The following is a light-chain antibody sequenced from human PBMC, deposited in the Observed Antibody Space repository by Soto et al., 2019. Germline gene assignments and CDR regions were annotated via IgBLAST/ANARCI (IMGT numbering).Light chain of an antibody. CDR1: SSDIGDYNY. J-gene: IGLJ2*01. Sequence: QSALTQPASVSGSPGQSITISCTGNSSDIGDYNYVSWYQQYPGKAPKLMIYDVSNRPSGVSNRFSGSKSGNTASLTISGLQAEDEADYYCSSYTSSSTVVFGGGTQLTVL. CDR3: SSYTSSSTVV. CDR2: DVS. V-gene: IGLV2-14*01.